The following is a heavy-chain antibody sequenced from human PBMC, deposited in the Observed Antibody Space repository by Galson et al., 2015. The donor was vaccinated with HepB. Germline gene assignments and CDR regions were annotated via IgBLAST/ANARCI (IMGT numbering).Heavy chain of an antibody. V-gene: IGHV5-51*03. CDR1: GYSFTSYW. CDR3: ARVRGGSGSYSNSYYYYGMDV. CDR2: IYPGDSDT. J-gene: IGHJ6*02. D-gene: IGHD3-10*01. Sequence: QSGAEVKKPGESLKISCKGSGYSFTSYWIGWVRQMPGKGLEWMGIIYPGDSDTRYSPSFQGQVTISADKSISTAYLQWSSLKASDTAMYYCARVRGGSGSYSNSYYYYGMDVWGQGTTVTVSS.